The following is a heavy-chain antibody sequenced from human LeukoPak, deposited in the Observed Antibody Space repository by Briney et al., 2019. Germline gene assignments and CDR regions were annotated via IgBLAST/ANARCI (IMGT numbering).Heavy chain of an antibody. Sequence: PGGFLRLSCAASGFTFSSYGMHWVRQAPGKGLEWVAVISYDGSNKYYADSVKGRFTISRDNSKNTLYLQMNSLRAEDTAVYYCAKDIVARKYYYYYGMDVWGQGTTVTVSS. V-gene: IGHV3-30*18. D-gene: IGHD5-12*01. J-gene: IGHJ6*02. CDR3: AKDIVARKYYYYYGMDV. CDR1: GFTFSSYG. CDR2: ISYDGSNK.